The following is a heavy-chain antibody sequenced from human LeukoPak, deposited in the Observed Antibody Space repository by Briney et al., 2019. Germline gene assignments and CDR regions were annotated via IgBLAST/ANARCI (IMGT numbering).Heavy chain of an antibody. CDR3: ATDSSFWSGYPAYYYYGMDV. CDR2: FDPEDGET. CDR1: GYTLTELC. D-gene: IGHD3-3*01. Sequence: ASVKVSCKVSGYTLTELCMHWVRQAPGKGLEWMGGFDPEDGETIYAQKFQCRVTMTEDTSTDTAYMELSSLRSEDAAVYYCATDSSFWSGYPAYYYYGMDVWGQGTTVTVSS. J-gene: IGHJ6*02. V-gene: IGHV1-24*01.